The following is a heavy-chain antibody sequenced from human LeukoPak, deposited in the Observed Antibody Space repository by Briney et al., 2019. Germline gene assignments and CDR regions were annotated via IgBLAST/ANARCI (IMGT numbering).Heavy chain of an antibody. V-gene: IGHV1-69*01. CDR2: IIPIFGTA. CDR3: ARVIQLPNEYFQH. J-gene: IGHJ1*01. Sequence: SVKVSCKASGGTFNSYAISWVRQAPGQGLEWMGGIIPIFGTANYAQKFQGRVTITAVESTSTAYMELSSLRSEDTAVYYCARVIQLPNEYFQHWGQGTLVTVSS. CDR1: GGTFNSYA. D-gene: IGHD2-2*01.